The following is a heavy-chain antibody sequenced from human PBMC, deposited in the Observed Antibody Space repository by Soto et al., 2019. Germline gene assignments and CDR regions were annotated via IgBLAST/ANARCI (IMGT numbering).Heavy chain of an antibody. CDR3: ASGGSTVTREFDY. J-gene: IGHJ4*02. CDR2: INPKSGDT. Sequence: QVQLVQSGAEVKKPGASVKISCKASGYTFTGFYMHWVRQAPGQGLEWMGWINPKSGDTEYAQNFQGWVTMTRDTSISTAYMELCRLKSDDTAVYYCASGGSTVTREFDYWSQGTLVSVSS. CDR1: GYTFTGFY. V-gene: IGHV1-2*04. D-gene: IGHD4-17*01.